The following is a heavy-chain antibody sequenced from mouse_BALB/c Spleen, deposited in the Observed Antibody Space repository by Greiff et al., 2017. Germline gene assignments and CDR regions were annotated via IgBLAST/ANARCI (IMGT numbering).Heavy chain of an antibody. CDR2: INSNGGST. D-gene: IGHD1-1*01. Sequence: DVKLQESGGGLVKLGGSLKLSCAASGFTFSSYYMSWVRQTPEKRLELVAAINSNGGSTYYPDTVKGRFTISRDNAKNTLYLQMSSLKSEDTALYYCARQALDYYGSSHYYAMDYWGQGTSVTVSS. CDR1: GFTFSSYY. CDR3: ARQALDYYGSSHYYAMDY. J-gene: IGHJ4*01. V-gene: IGHV5-6-2*01.